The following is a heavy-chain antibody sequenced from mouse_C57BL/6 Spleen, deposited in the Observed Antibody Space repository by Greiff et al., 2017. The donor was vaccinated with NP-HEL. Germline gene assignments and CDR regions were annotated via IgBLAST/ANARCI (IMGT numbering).Heavy chain of an antibody. D-gene: IGHD2-1*01. V-gene: IGHV1-52*01. CDR2: IDPSDSET. CDR1: GYTFTSYW. CDR3: ARSRVYGNYEGFAY. Sequence: QVQLQQSGAELVRPGSSVKLSCKASGYTFTSYWMHWVKQRPIQGLEWIGNIDPSDSETHYNQKFKDKATLTVDKSSSTAYMQLSSLTSEDSAVYYCARSRVYGNYEGFAYWGQGTLVTVSA. J-gene: IGHJ3*01.